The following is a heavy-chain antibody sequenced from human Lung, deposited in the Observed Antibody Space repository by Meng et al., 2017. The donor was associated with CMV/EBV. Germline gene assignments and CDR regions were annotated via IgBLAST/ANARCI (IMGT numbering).Heavy chain of an antibody. Sequence: SGPGLLRPSGTLSLNCAGSGGSISSSNWWGWVHLPPGKGLEWIGEIYHSGSTTYNPSLKSRVTISVDKSKNQFSLKLSSVTAADTAVYYCASFPPPGKQWLVTDYWGQGTLVTVSS. J-gene: IGHJ4*02. D-gene: IGHD6-19*01. CDR1: GGSISSSNW. CDR2: IYHSGST. CDR3: ASFPPPGKQWLVTDY. V-gene: IGHV4-4*02.